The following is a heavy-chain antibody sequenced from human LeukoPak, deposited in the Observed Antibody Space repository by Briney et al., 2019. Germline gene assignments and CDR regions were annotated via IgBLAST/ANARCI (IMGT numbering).Heavy chain of an antibody. CDR1: GFTFDDYA. D-gene: IGHD3-3*01. V-gene: IGHV3-23*01. J-gene: IGHJ5*02. Sequence: PGGSLRLSCAASGFTFDDYAMSWVRQAPGKGLEWVSAISGSGGSTYYADSVKGRFTISRDNSKNTLYLQMNSLRAEDTAVYYCAKPLYYDFWSGSNWFDPWGQGTLVTVSS. CDR3: AKPLYYDFWSGSNWFDP. CDR2: ISGSGGST.